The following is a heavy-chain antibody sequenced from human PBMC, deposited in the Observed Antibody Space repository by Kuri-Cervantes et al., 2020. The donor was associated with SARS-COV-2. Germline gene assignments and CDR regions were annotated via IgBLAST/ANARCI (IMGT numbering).Heavy chain of an antibody. CDR3: GRQAGDWHIDY. D-gene: IGHD2-21*02. V-gene: IGHV4-39*01. Sequence: GSLRLSCSVSGGSISSSGHYWGWVRQPPGKGLEGIGSIYFSGSTYYTPSLKSRVTISVDTSKNQFSLKLTSVTDTDTAVYYCGRQAGDWHIDYWGQGTLVTVSS. J-gene: IGHJ4*02. CDR2: IYFSGST. CDR1: GGSISSSGHY.